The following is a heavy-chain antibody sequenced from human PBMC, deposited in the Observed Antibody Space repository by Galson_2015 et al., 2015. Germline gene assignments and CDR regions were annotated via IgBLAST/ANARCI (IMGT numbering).Heavy chain of an antibody. J-gene: IGHJ3*02. CDR3: ARDPIEPSGYKDGLYAFDI. CDR2: IWYDGSNK. D-gene: IGHD5-24*01. CDR1: GFTFSSYG. Sequence: SLRLSCAASGFTFSSYGMHWVRQAPGKGLEWVAVIWYDGSNKYYADSVKGRFTLSRDNSKNTLYLQMNSLRAEDTAVYYCARDPIEPSGYKDGLYAFDIWGQGTMVTVSS. V-gene: IGHV3-33*01.